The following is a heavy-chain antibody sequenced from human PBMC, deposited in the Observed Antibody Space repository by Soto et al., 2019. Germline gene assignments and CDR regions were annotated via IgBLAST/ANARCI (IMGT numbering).Heavy chain of an antibody. CDR3: ARPGPPIMTEGHFDY. J-gene: IGHJ4*02. CDR1: GGTFSSYA. CDR2: IIPIFGTA. D-gene: IGHD3-16*01. Sequence: SVKVSCKASGGTFSSYAISWVRQAPGQGLEWMGGIIPIFGTANYAQKFQGRVTITADESTSTAYMELSSLRSEDTAVYYFARPGPPIMTEGHFDYWGQGTLVTASS. V-gene: IGHV1-69*13.